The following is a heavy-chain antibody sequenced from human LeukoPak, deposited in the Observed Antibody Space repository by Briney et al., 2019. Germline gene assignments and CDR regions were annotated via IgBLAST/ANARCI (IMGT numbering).Heavy chain of an antibody. CDR3: ARSRHLWFGELRFGY. V-gene: IGHV1-8*01. CDR2: MNPNSGNT. Sequence: ASVKVSCKASGYTFTSYDINWVRQATGQGLEWMGWMNPNSGNTGYAQKFQGRVTMTRNTSISTAYMELSSLRSEDTAVYYCARSRHLWFGELRFGYWGQGTLVTVSS. D-gene: IGHD3-10*01. J-gene: IGHJ4*02. CDR1: GYTFTSYD.